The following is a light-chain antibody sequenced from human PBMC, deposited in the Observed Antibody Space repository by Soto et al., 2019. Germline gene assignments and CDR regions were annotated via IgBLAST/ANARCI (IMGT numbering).Light chain of an antibody. CDR3: QQCNSYPWT. CDR1: QSISSW. Sequence: DIQMTQSPSTLSASVGDRVTITCRASQSISSWLAWYQQKPGKAPKLLIYKASSLESGGPSRFSGSGSVTEFPLNISSLHHDDFATYYCQQCNSYPWTFGQGTKVQIK. V-gene: IGKV1-5*03. J-gene: IGKJ1*01. CDR2: KAS.